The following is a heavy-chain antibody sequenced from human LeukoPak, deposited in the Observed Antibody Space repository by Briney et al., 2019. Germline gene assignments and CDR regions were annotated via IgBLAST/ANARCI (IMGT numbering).Heavy chain of an antibody. V-gene: IGHV1-69*01. Sequence: ASVKVSCKASGGSFSSYAISWVRQAPGLGLEWMGGIVPVFGTPNYAQKFQGRLAIIADDSSSTAYMELRSLTSDDTAVYYCARGSASNWPVDYWGQGTLVTVS. J-gene: IGHJ4*02. CDR1: GGSFSSYA. CDR3: ARGSASNWPVDY. D-gene: IGHD6-13*01. CDR2: IVPVFGTP.